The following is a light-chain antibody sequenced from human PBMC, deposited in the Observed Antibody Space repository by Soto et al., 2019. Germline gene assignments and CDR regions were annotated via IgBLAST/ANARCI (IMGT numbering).Light chain of an antibody. Sequence: EIVLTQSPATLSLSPGERATLSCRASQSVSSYLAWYQQKHGQAPRLLIYDASNRATGIPARFSGSGSGTDFTLTISSLEPEDFAVYYCQQRSNWPWLTFSGGTKVEIK. CDR2: DAS. J-gene: IGKJ4*01. CDR3: QQRSNWPWLT. V-gene: IGKV3-11*01. CDR1: QSVSSY.